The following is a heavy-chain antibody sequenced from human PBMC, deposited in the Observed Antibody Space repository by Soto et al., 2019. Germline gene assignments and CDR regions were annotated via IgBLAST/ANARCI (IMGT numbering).Heavy chain of an antibody. CDR2: ISAYNGNT. D-gene: IGHD3-16*02. J-gene: IGHJ3*01. Sequence: ASVKVSCKASGYTFSSNGISWVRQAPGQGLEWMGWISAYNGNTNYAQKLQGRVTMTTDTSTSTAYMELRSLRSDDTAVYYCARDVSNSGCVIVTRAFEFWGQGTMVTVSS. CDR3: ARDVSNSGCVIVTRAFEF. V-gene: IGHV1-18*01. CDR1: GYTFSSNG.